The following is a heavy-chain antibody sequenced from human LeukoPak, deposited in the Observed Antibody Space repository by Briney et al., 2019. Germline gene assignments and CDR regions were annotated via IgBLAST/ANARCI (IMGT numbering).Heavy chain of an antibody. CDR1: GYSISSGYY. V-gene: IGHV4-38-2*02. D-gene: IGHD7-27*01. J-gene: IGHJ4*02. Sequence: SETLSLTCTVSGYSISSGYYWGWIRQPPGKGLEWIGSIYHSGSPYYNPSLKSRATTSVDTSKNQFSLKLSSVTAADTAVYFCARGFRGDNFDYWGQGTLVTVSS. CDR3: ARGFRGDNFDY. CDR2: IYHSGSP.